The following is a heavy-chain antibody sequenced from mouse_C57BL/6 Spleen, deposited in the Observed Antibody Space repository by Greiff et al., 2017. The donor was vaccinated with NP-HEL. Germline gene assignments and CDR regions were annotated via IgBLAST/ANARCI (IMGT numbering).Heavy chain of an antibody. J-gene: IGHJ4*01. V-gene: IGHV3-6*01. CDR3: ASPLYAMDD. CDR2: ISYDGSN. CDR1: GYSITSGYY. Sequence: EVKLMESGPGLVKPSQSLSLTCSVTGYSITSGYYWNWIRQFPGNKLEWMGYISYDGSNKYNPSLKNPISITRDTSKNQFFLKLNSVTTKDTATYYCASPLYAMDDWGKGTSVTVSS.